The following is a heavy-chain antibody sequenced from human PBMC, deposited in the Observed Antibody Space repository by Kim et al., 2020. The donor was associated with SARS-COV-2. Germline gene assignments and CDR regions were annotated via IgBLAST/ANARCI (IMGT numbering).Heavy chain of an antibody. CDR1: GFTFDDYA. CDR2: ISWNSGSI. D-gene: IGHD6-13*01. V-gene: IGHV3-9*01. CDR3: AKTIAAAGTRDYYYGMDV. Sequence: GGSLRLSCAASGFTFDDYAMHWVRQAPGKGLEWVSGISWNSGSIGYADSVKGRFTISRDNAKNSLYLQMNSLRAEDTALYYCAKTIAAAGTRDYYYGMDVWGQGTTVTVSS. J-gene: IGHJ6*02.